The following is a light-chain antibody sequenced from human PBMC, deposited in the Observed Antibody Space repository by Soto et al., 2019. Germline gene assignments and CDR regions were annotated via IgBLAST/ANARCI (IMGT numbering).Light chain of an antibody. CDR2: GAS. V-gene: IGKV3-15*01. J-gene: IGKJ1*01. CDR1: QSVTNN. Sequence: EIAMTQSPATLSVSPGERATLSCRASQSVTNNLAWYQQKPGQAPRLLIYGASTRASGVPARFSGSGSGTDFTLTISSLQSEDFAVYYCQQYNNWPRTSGQGTKVDIK. CDR3: QQYNNWPRT.